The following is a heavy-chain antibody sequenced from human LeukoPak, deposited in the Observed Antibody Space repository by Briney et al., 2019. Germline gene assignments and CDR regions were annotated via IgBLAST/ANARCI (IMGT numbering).Heavy chain of an antibody. CDR3: AKAIVGAHEGFDY. Sequence: GESLKISCTGSGYSFTDFWIAWVRQMPGKGLEWMGIIYPGDSDTRYSPSFQGQVTISADKSISTAYLQWSSLKASDTAMYYCAKAIVGAHEGFDYWGQGTLVTVSS. J-gene: IGHJ4*02. V-gene: IGHV5-51*01. D-gene: IGHD1-26*01. CDR2: IYPGDSDT. CDR1: GYSFTDFW.